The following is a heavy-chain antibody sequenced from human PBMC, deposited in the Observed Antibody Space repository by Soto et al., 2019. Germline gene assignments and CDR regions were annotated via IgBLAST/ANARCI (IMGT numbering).Heavy chain of an antibody. CDR1: GGTFSSYT. D-gene: IGHD6-13*01. Sequence: SVKVSCKASGGTFSSYTISWVRQAPGQGLEWMGRIIPILGIANYAQKFQGRVTITADKSTSTAYMELSSLRSEDTAVYYCARTRIAAAGPVDYWGQGTLVTVSS. J-gene: IGHJ4*02. CDR2: IIPILGIA. V-gene: IGHV1-69*02. CDR3: ARTRIAAAGPVDY.